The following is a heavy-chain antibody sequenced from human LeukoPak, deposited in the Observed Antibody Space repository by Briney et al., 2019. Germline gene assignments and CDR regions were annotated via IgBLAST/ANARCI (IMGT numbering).Heavy chain of an antibody. CDR3: ARDWFGILTGYYIAWFDP. CDR2: IYTSGST. D-gene: IGHD3-9*01. V-gene: IGHV4-4*07. J-gene: IGHJ5*02. Sequence: SETLSLTCTVSGGSISSYYWSWIRQPAGKGLEWIGRIYTSGSTNYNPSLKSRVTMSVDTSKNQFPLKLSSVTAADTAVYYCARDWFGILTGYYIAWFDPWGQGTLVTVSS. CDR1: GGSISSYY.